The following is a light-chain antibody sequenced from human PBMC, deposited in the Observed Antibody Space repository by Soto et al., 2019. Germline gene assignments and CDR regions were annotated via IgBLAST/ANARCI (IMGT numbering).Light chain of an antibody. Sequence: QSVLTQPASVSGSPGQSITISCTGTSSDIGAYNYVSWYQLHPGKAPKLIIFDVTYRPSGVSSRFSGSKSGNTASLTISGLQAEDEADYYCSPYSTRSTLFGGGTKLTVL. J-gene: IGLJ2*01. V-gene: IGLV2-14*03. CDR1: SSDIGAYNY. CDR3: SPYSTRSTL. CDR2: DVT.